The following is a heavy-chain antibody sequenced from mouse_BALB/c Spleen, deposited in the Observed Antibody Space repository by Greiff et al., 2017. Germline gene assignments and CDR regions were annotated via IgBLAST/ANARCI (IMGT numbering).Heavy chain of an antibody. CDR3: ARKGGYYGNYVWFAY. CDR2: IWSGGST. CDR1: GFSLTSYG. V-gene: IGHV2-4-1*01. D-gene: IGHD2-1*01. Sequence: VQLVESGPGLVQPSQSLSITCTVSGFSLTSYGVHWVRQSPGKGLEWLGVIWSGGSTDYNAAFISRLSISKDNSKSQVFFKMNSLQADDTAIYYCARKGGYYGNYVWFAYWGQGTLVTVSA. J-gene: IGHJ3*01.